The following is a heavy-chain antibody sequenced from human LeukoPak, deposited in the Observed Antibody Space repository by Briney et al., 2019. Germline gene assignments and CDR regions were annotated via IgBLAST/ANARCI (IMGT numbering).Heavy chain of an antibody. Sequence: SETLSLTCTVSGGSISSYYWSWIRQPPGKGLEWIGYIYYSGSTNYNPSLKSRVTISVDTSKNQFSLKLSSVTAADTAVYYCARGDRREYFQHWGQGTLVTVSS. CDR2: IYYSGST. J-gene: IGHJ1*01. V-gene: IGHV4-59*01. CDR3: ARGDRREYFQH. CDR1: GGSISSYY.